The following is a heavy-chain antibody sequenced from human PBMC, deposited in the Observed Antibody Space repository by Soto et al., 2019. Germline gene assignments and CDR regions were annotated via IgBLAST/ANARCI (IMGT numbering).Heavy chain of an antibody. J-gene: IGHJ6*02. CDR1: GDCFTSYW. CDR3: ARHKVPSGSYYSYYYGMDV. CDR2: IYPGDSDT. D-gene: IGHD1-26*01. Sequence: GESLKISCEGSGDCFTSYWIGWVRQMPGKGLELVGIIYPGDSDTRYSPSFQGQLTISADKSNSTAYLQWSSLKASDTAMYYCARHKVPSGSYYSYYYGMDVWGQGTPVTVSS. V-gene: IGHV5-51*01.